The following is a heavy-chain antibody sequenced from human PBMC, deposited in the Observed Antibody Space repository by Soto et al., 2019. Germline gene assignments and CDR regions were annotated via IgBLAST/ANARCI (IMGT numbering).Heavy chain of an antibody. CDR2: ISSSSSTI. D-gene: IGHD2-15*01. Sequence: GGSLRLSCAASGFTFSSYSMNWVRQAPGKGLEWVSNISSSSSTIYYADSVKGRFTISRDNAKNSLYLQMNSLRAEDTAVYYCAKDIIPEDWGGGSLYYYYYGMDVWGQGTTVTVSS. V-gene: IGHV3-48*01. CDR1: GFTFSSYS. J-gene: IGHJ6*02. CDR3: AKDIIPEDWGGGSLYYYYYGMDV.